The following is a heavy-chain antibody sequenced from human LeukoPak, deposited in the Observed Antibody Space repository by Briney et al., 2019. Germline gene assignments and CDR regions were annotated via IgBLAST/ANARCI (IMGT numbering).Heavy chain of an antibody. CDR2: ISGSGGST. D-gene: IGHD4-17*01. Sequence: GGSLRLSCAASGFTYSSYAMSWVRQAPGRGLEWVSGISGSGGSTYYADSVKGRFTISRDNSKNTLYLQMNSLRAEDTAVYYCAKDRMSTGGWFDPWGQGTLVTVSS. V-gene: IGHV3-23*01. J-gene: IGHJ5*02. CDR3: AKDRMSTGGWFDP. CDR1: GFTYSSYA.